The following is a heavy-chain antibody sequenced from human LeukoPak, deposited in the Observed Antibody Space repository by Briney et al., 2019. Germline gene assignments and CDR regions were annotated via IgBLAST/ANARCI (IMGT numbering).Heavy chain of an antibody. CDR2: INHSGST. D-gene: IGHD3-22*01. V-gene: IGHV4-34*01. CDR3: ARGRYYYDSSGYYRRGMDV. Sequence: SETLSLTCAVYGGSFSGYYWSWIRQPPGKGLEWIGEINHSGSTNYNPSLKSRVTISVDTSKNQFSLKLSSVTAADTAVYYCARGRYYYDSSGYYRRGMDVGGQGTTVTVSS. J-gene: IGHJ6*02. CDR1: GGSFSGYY.